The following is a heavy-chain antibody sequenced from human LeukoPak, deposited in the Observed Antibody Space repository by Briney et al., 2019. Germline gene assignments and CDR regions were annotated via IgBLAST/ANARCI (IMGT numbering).Heavy chain of an antibody. CDR2: TFCTSKCYN. D-gene: IGHD2-15*01. V-gene: IGHV6-1*01. J-gene: IGHJ3*02. CDR3: ARGHYSAFDI. CDR1: GDSLFSNGVA. Sequence: SQTLSLTCAISGDSLFSNGVAWNRIRQSPLRGLEWLGRTFCTSKCYNEYAVYVRSRVTINPDTSKNQFSLQLSSLTPEDSAIYYCARGHYSAFDIWGQGTMVTVSS.